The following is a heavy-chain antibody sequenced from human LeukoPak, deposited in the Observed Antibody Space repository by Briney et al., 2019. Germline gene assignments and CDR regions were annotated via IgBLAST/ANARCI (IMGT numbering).Heavy chain of an antibody. J-gene: IGHJ4*02. CDR1: GGSISSYY. Sequence: SETLSLTCTVSGGSISSYYWSWIRQPPGKGLEWIGYIYYSGSTNYNPSLKSRVTISVDTSKNQFSLKLNSVTAADTAVYYCARLRRPYSGSYYASEIFDYWGQGTLVTVSS. CDR3: ARLRRPYSGSYYASEIFDY. CDR2: IYYSGST. D-gene: IGHD1-26*01. V-gene: IGHV4-59*12.